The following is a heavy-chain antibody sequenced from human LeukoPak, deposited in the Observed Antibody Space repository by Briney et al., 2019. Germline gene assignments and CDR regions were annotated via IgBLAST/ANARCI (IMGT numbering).Heavy chain of an antibody. Sequence: ASVKGSCKASGYTFTTYGIIWVRQAPGQGLEWMGWISTYNAKTKYAQNLQGRVAMTTDTSTSTVYMELRSLTSDDTAVYYCARDTGSNFFDPWGQGTLVTVAS. J-gene: IGHJ5*02. CDR2: ISTYNAKT. V-gene: IGHV1-18*01. D-gene: IGHD1-26*01. CDR3: ARDTGSNFFDP. CDR1: GYTFTTYG.